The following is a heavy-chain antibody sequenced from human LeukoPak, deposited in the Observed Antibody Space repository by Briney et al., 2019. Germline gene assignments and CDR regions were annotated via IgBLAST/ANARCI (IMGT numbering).Heavy chain of an antibody. Sequence: ASVKVSCKASGYSFTGYYMHWVRQAPGQGLEWMGWINPNSGGTNYAQKFQGRVTMTRDTSISTAYMELSRLRSDDTAVYYCARGASGSYYNNPFGHYYYYYMDVWGKGTTVTISS. D-gene: IGHD3-10*01. V-gene: IGHV1-2*02. CDR1: GYSFTGYY. J-gene: IGHJ6*03. CDR3: ARGASGSYYNNPFGHYYYYYMDV. CDR2: INPNSGGT.